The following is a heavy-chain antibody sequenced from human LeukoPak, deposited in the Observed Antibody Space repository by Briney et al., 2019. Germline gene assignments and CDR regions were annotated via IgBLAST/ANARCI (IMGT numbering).Heavy chain of an antibody. Sequence: ASVKVSCKASGYTFTGYYMHWVRQAPGQGLEWMGWINPNSGGTNYAQKFQGRVTMTRDTSISTAYMELSRLRSDDTAVYYCARDTFSSSPHFDYWGQGTLVTVSS. D-gene: IGHD6-6*01. CDR1: GYTFTGYY. V-gene: IGHV1-2*02. J-gene: IGHJ4*02. CDR2: INPNSGGT. CDR3: ARDTFSSSPHFDY.